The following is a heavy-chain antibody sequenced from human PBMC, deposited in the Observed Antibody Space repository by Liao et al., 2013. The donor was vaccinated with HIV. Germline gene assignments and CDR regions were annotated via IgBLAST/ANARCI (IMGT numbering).Heavy chain of an antibody. CDR2: IYSSGST. D-gene: IGHD5-12*01. Sequence: QVQLQESGPGLVKPSETLSLTCTVSGGSLSDYYWSWIRQPAGKGLEWIGRIYSSGSTNYNPSLKSRITMSVDTSKKQFSLKLSSVTAADTAVYYCARNQYSRNYYYHYYMDVWGKGTDGHRLL. CDR3: ARNQYSRNYYYHYYMDV. V-gene: IGHV4-4*07. J-gene: IGHJ6*03. CDR1: GGSLSDYY.